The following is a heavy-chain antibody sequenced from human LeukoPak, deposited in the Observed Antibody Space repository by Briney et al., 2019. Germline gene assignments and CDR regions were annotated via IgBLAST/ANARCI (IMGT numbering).Heavy chain of an antibody. Sequence: PSETLSPTCTVSGGSISNYYWNWIRQPPGKGLEWIGYIYYTGSTNYNPSLKSRVTMSVDTSKNQFSLNLKSVTPEDTAVYYCARNLIPEQLVLNFWGQGTLVTVSS. J-gene: IGHJ4*02. CDR1: GGSISNYY. CDR2: IYYTGST. CDR3: ARNLIPEQLVLNF. D-gene: IGHD6-13*01. V-gene: IGHV4-59*01.